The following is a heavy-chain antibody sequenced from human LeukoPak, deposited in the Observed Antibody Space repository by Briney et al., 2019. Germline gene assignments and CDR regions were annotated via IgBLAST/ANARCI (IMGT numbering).Heavy chain of an antibody. CDR2: ISSTSSSI. D-gene: IGHD5-24*01. Sequence: GGSLRLSCAASGFTFSIYSMNWVRQAPGKGLEWVSYISSTSSSIYYADSVRGRFTISRDNAKNSLYLQMNSLRDEDTAVYYCARDQGDGFREFTFGSWGQGTLVAVSS. J-gene: IGHJ5*01. CDR1: GFTFSIYS. CDR3: ARDQGDGFREFTFGS. V-gene: IGHV3-48*02.